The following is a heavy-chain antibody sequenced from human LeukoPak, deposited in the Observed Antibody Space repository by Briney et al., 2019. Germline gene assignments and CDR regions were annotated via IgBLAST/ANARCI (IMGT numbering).Heavy chain of an antibody. V-gene: IGHV4-39*07. D-gene: IGHD3-10*01. Sequence: SETLSLTCTVSGGSISSSSYYWGWIRQPPGKGLEWIGSIYYSGSTYYNPSLKSRVTISVDTSKNQFSLKLSSVTAADTAVYYCARVLRRGYYYGSGAGLGMDVWGQGTTVTVSS. CDR1: GGSISSSSYY. CDR2: IYYSGST. CDR3: ARVLRRGYYYGSGAGLGMDV. J-gene: IGHJ6*02.